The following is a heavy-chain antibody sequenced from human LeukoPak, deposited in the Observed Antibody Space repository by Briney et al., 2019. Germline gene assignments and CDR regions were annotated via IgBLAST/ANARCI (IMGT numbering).Heavy chain of an antibody. V-gene: IGHV3-53*01. Sequence: GRSLRLSCAASGFTVSTNYMSWVRQAPGKGLEWVSVIYSGGSTYYADSVKGRFTISRDNSKNTLYLQMNSLRAEDTAVYYCAREIAAAGSGAFDIWGQGTMVTVSS. CDR2: IYSGGST. J-gene: IGHJ3*02. D-gene: IGHD6-13*01. CDR3: AREIAAAGSGAFDI. CDR1: GFTVSTNY.